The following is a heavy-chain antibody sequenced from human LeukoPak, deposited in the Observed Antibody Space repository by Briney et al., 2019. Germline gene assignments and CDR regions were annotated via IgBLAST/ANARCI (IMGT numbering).Heavy chain of an antibody. CDR3: ARDKYCGGDCRAHYYYYGMDV. J-gene: IGHJ6*02. Sequence: PGRSLRLSCAASGFTFSSYAMHWVRQAPGKGLEWVAVISYDGSNKYYADSVKGRFTISRDNSKNTLYLQMNSLRAEDTAVYYCARDKYCGGDCRAHYYYYGMDVWGQGTTVTVSS. V-gene: IGHV3-30-3*01. D-gene: IGHD2-21*02. CDR2: ISYDGSNK. CDR1: GFTFSSYA.